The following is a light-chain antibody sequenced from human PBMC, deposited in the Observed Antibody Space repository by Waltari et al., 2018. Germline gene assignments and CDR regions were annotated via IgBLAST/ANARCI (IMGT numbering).Light chain of an antibody. J-gene: IGKJ2*01. Sequence: DIVMTQSPLSLPVTPGEPASISCRSSQSLLHSNGYNYLDWYLQKPGQSPQLLIYLGSNRASGVPARFSGSGSCTDFTLKISRVEAEDVGVYYCMQGLQTLYTFGQGTKLEIK. V-gene: IGKV2-28*01. CDR2: LGS. CDR3: MQGLQTLYT. CDR1: QSLLHSNGYNY.